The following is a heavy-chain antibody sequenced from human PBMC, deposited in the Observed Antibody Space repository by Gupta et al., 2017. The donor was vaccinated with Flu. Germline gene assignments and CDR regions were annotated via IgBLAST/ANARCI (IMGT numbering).Heavy chain of an antibody. CDR2: IYTSGST. V-gene: IGHV4-4*07. CDR3: ARDSNTEIISRDYYYYGMDV. J-gene: IGHJ6*02. CDR1: GGSISSYY. D-gene: IGHD5-18*01. Sequence: QVQLQESGPGLVKPSETLSLTCTVSGGSISSYYWSWIRQPAGKGLEWIGRIYTSGSTNYNPSLKSRVTMSVDTSKNQFSLKLSSVTAADTAVYYCARDSNTEIISRDYYYYGMDVWGQGTTVTVSS.